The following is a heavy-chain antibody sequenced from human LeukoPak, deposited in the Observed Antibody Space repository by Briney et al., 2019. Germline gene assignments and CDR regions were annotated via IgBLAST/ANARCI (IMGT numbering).Heavy chain of an antibody. Sequence: SETLSLTCAVYGGSFSGYYWSWIRQPPGKGLEWIGEINHSGSTNYNPSLRSRVTISVDTSKNQFSLKLSSVTAADTAVYYCARGRGYSYGYSDYWGQGTLVTVSS. CDR3: ARGRGYSYGYSDY. CDR2: INHSGST. V-gene: IGHV4-34*01. J-gene: IGHJ4*02. D-gene: IGHD5-18*01. CDR1: GGSFSGYY.